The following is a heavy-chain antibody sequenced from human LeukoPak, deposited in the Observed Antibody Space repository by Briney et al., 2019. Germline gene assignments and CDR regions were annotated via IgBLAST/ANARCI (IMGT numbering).Heavy chain of an antibody. CDR1: GFIFSGYS. V-gene: IGHV3-21*01. Sequence: GGSLRLSCAASGFIFSGYSANWVRQAPGKGLEWVSSISSGDSYTYFADSVKGRFTISRDNAKNLVYLQMNSLRAEDTAVYYCARGHHLPTVTPYFFDYWGQGTLVTVSS. D-gene: IGHD4-17*01. J-gene: IGHJ4*02. CDR2: ISSGDSYT. CDR3: ARGHHLPTVTPYFFDY.